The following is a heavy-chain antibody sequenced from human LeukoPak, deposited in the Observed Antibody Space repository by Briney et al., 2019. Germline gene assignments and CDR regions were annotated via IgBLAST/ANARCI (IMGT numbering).Heavy chain of an antibody. CDR1: GFNFGAYW. J-gene: IGHJ2*01. CDR2: IRQDGNEK. CDR3: ASGGVVGPSTYWFYNL. D-gene: IGHD1-26*01. Sequence: PGGSLRLSCGASGFNFGAYWMTWVRQAPGRGLEWVASIRQDGNEKYYLDSGKGRFTISRDNAKTSLFLQMNSLRVEDTAVYYCASGGVVGPSTYWFYNLWGRGTRVTVSS. V-gene: IGHV3-7*01.